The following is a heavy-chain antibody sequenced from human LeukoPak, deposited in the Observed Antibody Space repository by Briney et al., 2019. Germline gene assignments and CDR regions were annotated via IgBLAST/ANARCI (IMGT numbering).Heavy chain of an antibody. Sequence: PSETLSLTCTVSGGSISSSSYYWGWIRQPPGKGLEWIGSIYYSGSTNYNPSLKSRVTISVDTSKNQFSLKLSSVTAADTAVYYCARGYYYDSSGYYVSAFDIWGQGTMVTVSS. CDR3: ARGYYYDSSGYYVSAFDI. CDR1: GGSISSSSYY. J-gene: IGHJ3*02. CDR2: IYYSGST. V-gene: IGHV4-39*07. D-gene: IGHD3-22*01.